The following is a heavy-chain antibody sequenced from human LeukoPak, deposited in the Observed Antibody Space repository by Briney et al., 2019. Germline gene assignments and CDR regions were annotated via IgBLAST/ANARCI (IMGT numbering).Heavy chain of an antibody. D-gene: IGHD2-2*01. CDR3: ARRGRYCTSTSCSLLGAFDI. CDR2: INQDESER. CDR1: EFTLSAYW. Sequence: AGSLRLSCAASEFTLSAYWMTWVRKAPGPGLERVANINQDESERIYVDSVKGRFTIYRYNDKNSLYLQMNSLRAEDTAVYYCARRGRYCTSTSCSLLGAFDIWGQGTMVTVSS. J-gene: IGHJ3*02. V-gene: IGHV3-7*01.